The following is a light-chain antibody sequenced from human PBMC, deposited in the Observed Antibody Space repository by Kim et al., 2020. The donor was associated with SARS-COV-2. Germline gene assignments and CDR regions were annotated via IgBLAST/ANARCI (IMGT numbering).Light chain of an antibody. CDR3: QQYAT. V-gene: IGKV3-20*01. CDR2: GAS. Sequence: TLSLSPGERATLSCRARQSVSSSYLAWYQQKPGQAPRLLIYGASSRATGIPDRFSGSGSGTDFTLTISRLEPEDFAVYYCQQYATFGQGTKVDIK. CDR1: QSVSSSY. J-gene: IGKJ1*01.